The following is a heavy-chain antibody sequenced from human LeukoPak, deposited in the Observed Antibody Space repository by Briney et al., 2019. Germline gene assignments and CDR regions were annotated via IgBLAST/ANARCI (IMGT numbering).Heavy chain of an antibody. CDR3: ARGGSSSSWPRGVGWFDP. CDR1: GFTFSSYS. J-gene: IGHJ5*02. D-gene: IGHD6-13*01. Sequence: GGSLRLSCAASGFTFSSYSMNWVRQAPGKGLEWVSSISSSSSYIYYADSVKGRFTISRDNAKNSLYLQMNSLRAEDTAVYYCARGGSSSSWPRGVGWFDPWGQGTLVTVSS. CDR2: ISSSSSYI. V-gene: IGHV3-21*01.